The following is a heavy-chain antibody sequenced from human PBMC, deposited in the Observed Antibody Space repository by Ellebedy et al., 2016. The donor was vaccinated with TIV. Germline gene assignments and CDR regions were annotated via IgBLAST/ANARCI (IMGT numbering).Heavy chain of an antibody. CDR3: TTTMYYYDSGGYPTGDVLDI. D-gene: IGHD3-22*01. J-gene: IGHJ3*02. V-gene: IGHV3-15*07. Sequence: GESLKISCAASGFTFSNAWLNWVGQAPGKGLEGVGRIKSKTDGGTTDYAAPVKGRFTISRDDSKNTLYLQMNSLKTEDTAVYYCTTTMYYYDSGGYPTGDVLDIWGQGTIVTVSS. CDR1: GFTFSNAW. CDR2: IKSKTDGGTT.